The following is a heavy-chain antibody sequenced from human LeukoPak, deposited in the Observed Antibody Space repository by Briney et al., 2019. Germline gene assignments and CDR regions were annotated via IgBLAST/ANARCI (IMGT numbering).Heavy chain of an antibody. CDR3: AKQPSALAGTYDY. CDR1: GFMFSSSA. CDR2: ISGSGGGT. Sequence: GGSLRLSCAASGFMFSSSAMSWVRQPPGKGLEWVSAISGSGGGTYYADSVKGRFTISRDNSKNTLYLQMNSLRAEDTAVYYCAKQPSALAGTYDYWGQGTLVTVSS. D-gene: IGHD6-19*01. J-gene: IGHJ4*02. V-gene: IGHV3-23*01.